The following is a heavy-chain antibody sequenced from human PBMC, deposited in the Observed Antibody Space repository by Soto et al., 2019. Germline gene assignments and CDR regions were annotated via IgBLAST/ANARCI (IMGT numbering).Heavy chain of an antibody. V-gene: IGHV1-18*01. CDR3: ARDQDYGDYDDAFDI. CDR1: GYTFTSYG. CDR2: ISAYNGNT. Sequence: QVQLVQSGAEVKKPGASVKVSCKASGYTFTSYGISWVRQAPGPGLEWMGWISAYNGNTNYAQKLQGRVTMTTDTSTSTAYKELRSLRSDDTAVYYCARDQDYGDYDDAFDIWGQGTMVTVSS. D-gene: IGHD4-17*01. J-gene: IGHJ3*02.